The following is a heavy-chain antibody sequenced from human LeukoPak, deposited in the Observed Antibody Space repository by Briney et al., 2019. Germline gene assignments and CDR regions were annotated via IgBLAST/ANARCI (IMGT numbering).Heavy chain of an antibody. V-gene: IGHV3-23*01. D-gene: IGHD6-13*01. J-gene: IGHJ4*02. CDR2: ISGSGGSK. Sequence: PGGSLRLSCAASGFTFSSYAMSWVRQAPGKGLEWVSAISGSGGSKYYADSVKGRFTISRDNSKNTLYLQMNSLRAEDTAVYYCARDSQSWYFNYWGQGTLVTVSS. CDR1: GFTFSSYA. CDR3: ARDSQSWYFNY.